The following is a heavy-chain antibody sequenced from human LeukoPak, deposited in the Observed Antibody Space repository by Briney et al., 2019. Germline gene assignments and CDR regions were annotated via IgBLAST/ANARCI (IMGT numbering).Heavy chain of an antibody. D-gene: IGHD4-17*01. CDR2: INGDGSST. V-gene: IGHV3-74*01. CDR1: GFTFSSYW. Sequence: GGSLRLSCAASGFTFSSYWMHWVREVPGKGPVWVSRINGDGSSTSYADSVKGRFAISRDNSRNTLYLQMNSLRAEDTAVYYCVRNGDYVLWGQGTLVTVSS. J-gene: IGHJ4*02. CDR3: VRNGDYVL.